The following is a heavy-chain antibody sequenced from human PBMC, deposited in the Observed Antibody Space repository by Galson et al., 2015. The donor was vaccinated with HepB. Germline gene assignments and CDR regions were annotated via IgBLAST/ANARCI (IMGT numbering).Heavy chain of an antibody. D-gene: IGHD6-6*01. CDR1: GFTFSSYA. CDR3: ARAGYSSSSGLRIYYYYGMDV. J-gene: IGHJ6*02. Sequence: SLRLSCAASGFTFSSYAMHWVRQAPGKGLEWVAVISYDGSNKYYADSVKGRFTISRDNSKNTLYLQMNSLRAEDTAVYYCARAGYSSSSGLRIYYYYGMDVWGQGTTVTVSS. V-gene: IGHV3-30-3*01. CDR2: ISYDGSNK.